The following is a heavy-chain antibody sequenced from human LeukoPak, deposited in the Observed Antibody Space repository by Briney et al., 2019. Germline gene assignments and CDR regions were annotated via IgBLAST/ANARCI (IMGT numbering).Heavy chain of an antibody. CDR3: ARGGSWIQLWPRGPSFDY. D-gene: IGHD5-18*01. CDR2: IKQDRSEK. J-gene: IGHJ4*02. V-gene: IGHV3-7*01. CDR1: GFTFTNYW. Sequence: GGSLRLSCAASGFTFTNYWMSWVRQAPGKGLELVANIKQDRSEKYYVDSVKGRFTISRDNSKNSLYLQMNSLRAEDTAVYYCARGGSWIQLWPRGPSFDYWGQGTLVTVSS.